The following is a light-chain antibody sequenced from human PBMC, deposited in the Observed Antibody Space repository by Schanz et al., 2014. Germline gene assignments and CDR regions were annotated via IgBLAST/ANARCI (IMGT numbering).Light chain of an antibody. V-gene: IGLV2-8*01. J-gene: IGLJ2*01. CDR2: EVS. Sequence: QSALTQPPSASGSPGQSVTISCTGTSRDVGAYNYVSWYQQHPGKAPKLMIYEVSKRPSGVPDRFSGSKSGNTASLTVSGRQAEDEADYYCSSYAGSSTLVFGGGTKLTVL. CDR1: SRDVGAYNY. CDR3: SSYAGSSTLV.